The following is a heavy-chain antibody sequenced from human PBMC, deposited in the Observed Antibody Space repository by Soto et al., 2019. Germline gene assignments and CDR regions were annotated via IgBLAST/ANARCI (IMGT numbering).Heavy chain of an antibody. D-gene: IGHD2-21*02. J-gene: IGHJ4*02. V-gene: IGHV3-23*01. CDR1: GLTFSTFA. Sequence: EVQLLESGGGLVQPGGYLRLACAASGLTFSTFAMSWVRQAPGKGLEWVSAISVSGGSTYYADSVKGRFTMSRDNSKNTVYLQMNSPRAEDTAVYYCARGGGDTYFDYWGQGTLVTVSS. CDR3: ARGGGDTYFDY. CDR2: ISVSGGST.